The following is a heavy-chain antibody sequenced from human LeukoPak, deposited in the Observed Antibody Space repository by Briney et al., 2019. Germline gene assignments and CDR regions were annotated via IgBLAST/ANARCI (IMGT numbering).Heavy chain of an antibody. V-gene: IGHV1-2*02. CDR2: INPNSGGT. J-gene: IGHJ5*02. Sequence: ASVKVSCKASGYTFTSYYMHWVRQAPGQGLEWMGWINPNSGGTNYAQKFQGRVTMTRDTSISTAYMELSRLRSDDTAVYYCARTGYSSSWEGKNWFDPWGQGTLVTVSS. CDR3: ARTGYSSSWEGKNWFDP. D-gene: IGHD6-13*01. CDR1: GYTFTSYY.